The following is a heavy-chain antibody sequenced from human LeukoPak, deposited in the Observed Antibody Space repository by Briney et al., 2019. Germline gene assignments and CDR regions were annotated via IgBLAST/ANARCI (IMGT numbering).Heavy chain of an antibody. CDR2: IYYSGST. CDR3: AREYSGSYSDAFDI. Sequence: SETLSLTCTVSGGSISSYYWSWIRQPPGKGLEWIGYIYYSGSTNYNPSLKSRVTTSVDTSKNQFSLKLSSVTAADTAVYYCAREYSGSYSDAFDIWGQGTMVTVSS. V-gene: IGHV4-59*01. D-gene: IGHD1-26*01. J-gene: IGHJ3*02. CDR1: GGSISSYY.